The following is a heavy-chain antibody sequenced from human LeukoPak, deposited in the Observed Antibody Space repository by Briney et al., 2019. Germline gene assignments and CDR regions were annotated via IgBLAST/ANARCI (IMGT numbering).Heavy chain of an antibody. CDR1: GGSISSGGYY. CDR2: IDYSGST. J-gene: IGHJ4*02. CDR3: ARDAYYYDSSGYYVLDY. D-gene: IGHD3-22*01. V-gene: IGHV4-31*03. Sequence: SESLSLTCTVAGGSISSGGYYWSWIRQHPGKGLEWFGYIDYSGSTYYNPSLKSRVTRSVDTSKNQFSLKLSSVTAADTAVYYCARDAYYYDSSGYYVLDYWGQGTLVTVSS.